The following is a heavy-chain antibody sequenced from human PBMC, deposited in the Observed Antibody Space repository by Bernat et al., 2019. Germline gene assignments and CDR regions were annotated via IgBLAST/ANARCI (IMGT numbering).Heavy chain of an antibody. Sequence: QVQLVESGGGVVQPGRSLRLSCAASGFTFSSYGMHWVRQAPGKGLEWVAVIWYDGSNKYYADSVKGRFTISRDNSKNTLYLQMNSLRAEDTAVYYCARDLAVAAADAFDYWGQGTLVTVSS. V-gene: IGHV3-33*01. CDR1: GFTFSSYG. J-gene: IGHJ4*02. CDR2: IWYDGSNK. D-gene: IGHD6-13*01. CDR3: ARDLAVAAADAFDY.